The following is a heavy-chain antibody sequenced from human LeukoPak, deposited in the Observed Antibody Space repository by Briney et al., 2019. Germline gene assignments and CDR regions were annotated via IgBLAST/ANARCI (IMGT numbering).Heavy chain of an antibody. Sequence: SVKVSCKASGYTFTDYYMHWLRQTPGQGLEWMGWIIPNSGGTEYAQKFQGRVTMTRDTSISTFYMELTRLTSDDTAVYYCARRYHDILTGYRAENWFAPWGQGTLVTVSA. V-gene: IGHV1-2*02. J-gene: IGHJ5*02. CDR1: GYTFTDYY. CDR3: ARRYHDILTGYRAENWFAP. D-gene: IGHD3-9*01. CDR2: IIPNSGGT.